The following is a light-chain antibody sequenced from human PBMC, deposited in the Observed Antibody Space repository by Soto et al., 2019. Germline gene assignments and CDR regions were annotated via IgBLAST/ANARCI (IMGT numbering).Light chain of an antibody. Sequence: EIVLTQSPGTLSLSPGERATLSCRASQSVSSTYLGWYQQKPGQAPRLLISGASNRATGIPDRFSGSGSGTDFTLTISWLAPEDFAVYYCQQFGTIPFTFGPGTKVDV. CDR3: QQFGTIPFT. J-gene: IGKJ3*01. CDR1: QSVSSTY. CDR2: GAS. V-gene: IGKV3-20*01.